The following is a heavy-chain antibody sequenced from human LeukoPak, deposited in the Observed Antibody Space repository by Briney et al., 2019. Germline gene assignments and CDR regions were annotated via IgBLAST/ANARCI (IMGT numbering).Heavy chain of an antibody. Sequence: PGGSLRLSCAASGFTVSSNYMSWVRQAPGKGLEWVSVIYSGGSTYYADSVKGRFTIPRDNSKNTLYLQMNSLRAEDTAVYYCARGYSGYDWGLDYWGQGTLVTVSS. CDR3: ARGYSGYDWGLDY. CDR1: GFTVSSNY. CDR2: IYSGGST. J-gene: IGHJ4*02. D-gene: IGHD5-12*01. V-gene: IGHV3-66*01.